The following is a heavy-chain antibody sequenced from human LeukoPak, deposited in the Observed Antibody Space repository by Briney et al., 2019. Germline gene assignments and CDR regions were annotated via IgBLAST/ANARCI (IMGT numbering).Heavy chain of an antibody. CDR3: ARVFSKFGLLLDY. Sequence: GASVKLSSTSSVYTFTSYSIGAGSEAPGQGLEWMGWISTYNGNTNYAQNLQGRVTMTTDTSTSTAYMELRSLRSDDTAVYYDARVFSKFGLLLDYWGQGTLVTVSS. J-gene: IGHJ4*02. CDR2: ISTYNGNT. CDR1: VYTFTSYS. D-gene: IGHD3-10*01. V-gene: IGHV1-18*01.